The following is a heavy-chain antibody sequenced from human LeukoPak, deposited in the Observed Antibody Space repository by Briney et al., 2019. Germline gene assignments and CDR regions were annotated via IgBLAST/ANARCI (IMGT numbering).Heavy chain of an antibody. CDR3: ATRVIADSYDASDI. J-gene: IGHJ3*02. CDR2: ISSTSNHK. D-gene: IGHD3-22*01. CDR1: GFVFRSFS. V-gene: IGHV3-21*06. Sequence: GGSLRLSCAAYGFVFRSFSMTWVRQAPGKGLEWVASISSTSNHKYHADSVKGRFTISRDNDENSLYLQMNSLRAEDTALYYCATRVIADSYDASDIWGQGTMVTVSS.